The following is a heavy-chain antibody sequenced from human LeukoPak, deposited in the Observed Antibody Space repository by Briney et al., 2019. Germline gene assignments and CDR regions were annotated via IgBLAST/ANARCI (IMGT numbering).Heavy chain of an antibody. Sequence: GGSLRLSCAASGFTFSNSNMNWVRRAPGKGLEWVASISSSSSYIYYADSVKGRFTISRDNAKNSLYLQMNSLRAEDTAVYYCAIDRSSGYYGLDFWGQGTLVTVSS. D-gene: IGHD3-22*01. J-gene: IGHJ4*02. V-gene: IGHV3-21*01. CDR1: GFTFSNSN. CDR2: ISSSSSYI. CDR3: AIDRSSGYYGLDF.